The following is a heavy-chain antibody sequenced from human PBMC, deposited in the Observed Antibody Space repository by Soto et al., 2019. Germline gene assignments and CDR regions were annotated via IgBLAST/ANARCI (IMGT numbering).Heavy chain of an antibody. Sequence: VGSLRLSCAVSGFTFGDSYMSWIRQAPGKGLEWLSYISPGSRYPAYADSVKGRFTISRDNAKRSLYLQMMSLTAEDTATYYCVRGGGGGLFDPWGQGTMVTVSS. CDR2: ISPGSRYP. CDR1: GFTFGDSY. V-gene: IGHV3-11*06. CDR3: VRGGGGGLFDP. D-gene: IGHD2-15*01. J-gene: IGHJ5*02.